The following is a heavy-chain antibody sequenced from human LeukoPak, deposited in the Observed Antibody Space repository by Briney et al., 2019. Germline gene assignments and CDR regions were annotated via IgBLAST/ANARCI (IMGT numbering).Heavy chain of an antibody. CDR1: GYTFTSYN. D-gene: IGHD4-11*01. CDR3: ARRSTVTTGSFDY. V-gene: IGHV1-8*01. CDR2: MNPNSGNT. Sequence: ASVKVSCKASGYTFTSYNINWVRQATGQGLEWMGWMNPNSGNTGYAQKFQGRVTMTRNTSISTAYMELSSLRSEDTAVYYCARRSTVTTGSFDYWGQGTLVTVSS. J-gene: IGHJ4*02.